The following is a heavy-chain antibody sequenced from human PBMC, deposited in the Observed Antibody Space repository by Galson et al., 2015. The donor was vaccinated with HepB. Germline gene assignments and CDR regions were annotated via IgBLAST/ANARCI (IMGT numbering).Heavy chain of an antibody. CDR3: ARAAAAGPGGGAFDI. V-gene: IGHV1-69*04. CDR2: IIPILGIA. Sequence: SVKVSCKASGGTFSSYAISWVRQAPGQGLEWMGRIIPILGIANYAQKFQGRVTITADKSTSTAYMELSSLRSEDTAVYYCARAAAAGPGGGAFDIWGQGTMVTVSS. CDR1: GGTFSSYA. D-gene: IGHD6-13*01. J-gene: IGHJ3*02.